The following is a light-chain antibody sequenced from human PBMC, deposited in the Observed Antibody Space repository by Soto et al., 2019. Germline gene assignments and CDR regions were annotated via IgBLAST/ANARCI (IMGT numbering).Light chain of an antibody. J-gene: IGKJ1*01. CDR2: DVS. CDR3: QQSYSTPWT. CDR1: QSVSSF. V-gene: IGKV3-11*01. Sequence: EIVLTQSPVTLSLSPGERATLSCRASQSVSSFLAWYQQKPGQPPRLLIYDVSNRAAGIPARFSGSGSGTDFTLTISSLQPEDFATYYCQQSYSTPWTFGQGTKVDIK.